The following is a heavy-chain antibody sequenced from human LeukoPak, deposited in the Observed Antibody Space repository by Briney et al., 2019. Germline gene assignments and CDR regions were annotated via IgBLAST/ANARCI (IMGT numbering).Heavy chain of an antibody. CDR2: IYYSGST. CDR1: GGSISSYY. Sequence: PSETLSLTCTVSGGSISSYYWSWIRQPPGKGLEWIGYIYYSGSTNYNPSLKRRVTISVDTSKNQFSLKLSSVTAADTAVYYCARNPPSASHYYGSGSYPKKSGLWYFDLWGRGTLVTVSS. J-gene: IGHJ2*01. V-gene: IGHV4-59*08. D-gene: IGHD3-10*01. CDR3: ARNPPSASHYYGSGSYPKKSGLWYFDL.